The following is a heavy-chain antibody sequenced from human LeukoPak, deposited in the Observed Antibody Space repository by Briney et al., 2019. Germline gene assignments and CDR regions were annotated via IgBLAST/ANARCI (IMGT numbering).Heavy chain of an antibody. Sequence: SSETLSLTCTVSGGSINNYYWSWIRQPPGKGLEWIGRISSSGSTNYNPSLKSRVTISVDTSKNQFSLKLSSVTAADTAVYFCARGPYSYDSSGAFDIWGQGTMVTVSS. D-gene: IGHD3-22*01. CDR3: ARGPYSYDSSGAFDI. CDR1: GGSINNYY. CDR2: ISSSGST. V-gene: IGHV4-4*08. J-gene: IGHJ3*02.